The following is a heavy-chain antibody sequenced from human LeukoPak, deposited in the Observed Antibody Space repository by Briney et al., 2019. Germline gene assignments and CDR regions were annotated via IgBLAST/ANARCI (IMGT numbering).Heavy chain of an antibody. D-gene: IGHD6-13*01. V-gene: IGHV4-59*12. J-gene: IGHJ5*02. CDR2: IYYSGST. Sequence: PSETLSLTCTVSGGSISSYYWSWIRQPPGKGLEWIGDIYYSGSTNYNPSLKSRVTMPVDTSKNQFSLKLSSVTAADTAVYYCARGSYSSSWYAHWFDPWGQGTLVTVSS. CDR3: ARGSYSSSWYAHWFDP. CDR1: GGSISSYY.